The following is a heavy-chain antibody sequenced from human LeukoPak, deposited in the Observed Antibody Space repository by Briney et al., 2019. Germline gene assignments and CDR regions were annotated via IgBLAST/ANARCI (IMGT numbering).Heavy chain of an antibody. CDR1: GGSFSGYY. CDR2: INHSGST. V-gene: IGHV4-34*01. CDR3: RGYGSGSYYSRRYYFDY. D-gene: IGHD3-10*01. Sequence: PSETLSLTCAVYGGSFSGYYWSWIRQPPGKGLEWIGEINHSGSTNYNPSLKSRVTISVDTSKNQFSLKLSSVTAADTAVYYCRGYGSGSYYSRRYYFDYWGQGTLVTVSS. J-gene: IGHJ4*02.